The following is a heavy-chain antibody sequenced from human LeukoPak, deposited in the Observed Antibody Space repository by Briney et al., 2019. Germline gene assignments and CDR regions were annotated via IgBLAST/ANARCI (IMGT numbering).Heavy chain of an antibody. CDR1: GYSFTSYW. V-gene: IGHV5-51*01. D-gene: IGHD2-2*01. CDR3: ARYADSTTHEPYFDY. Sequence: GESLKISCKGSGYSFTSYWIGWVRQMPGKGLEWMGIIYPGDSDTRYSPSFQGQVTISADKSISTAYLQWSSLKASDTAMYYCARYADSTTHEPYFDYWGQGTLVTVSS. J-gene: IGHJ4*02. CDR2: IYPGDSDT.